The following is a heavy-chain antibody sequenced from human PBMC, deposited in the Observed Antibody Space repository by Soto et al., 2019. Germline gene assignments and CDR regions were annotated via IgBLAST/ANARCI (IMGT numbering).Heavy chain of an antibody. Sequence: GEALKIPVEGSGYSLASYWIPWVRQKTEKGLEWMGRIDPSDSQTYYSPSFRGHVTISVTKSITTVFLQWSSLRASDTAMYYCARQIYDSDTGPNFQYYFDSWGQGTPVTVSS. D-gene: IGHD3-22*01. CDR3: ARQIYDSDTGPNFQYYFDS. J-gene: IGHJ4*02. CDR1: GYSLASYW. CDR2: IDPSDSQT. V-gene: IGHV5-10-1*01.